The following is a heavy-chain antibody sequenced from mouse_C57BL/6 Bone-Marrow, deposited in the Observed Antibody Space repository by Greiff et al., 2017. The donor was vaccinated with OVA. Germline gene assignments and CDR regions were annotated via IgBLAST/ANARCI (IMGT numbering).Heavy chain of an antibody. Sequence: VKLVESGAELARPGASVKLSCKASGYTFTSYGISWVKQRTGQGLEWIGEIYPRSGNTYYNEKFQGKATITADTSSNTAYLQLSSLTSEDTAIYYCARKGGITTVVATDYWGQGTTLTVSS. CDR3: ARKGGITTVVATDY. V-gene: IGHV1-81*01. CDR1: GYTFTSYG. J-gene: IGHJ2*01. D-gene: IGHD1-1*01. CDR2: IYPRSGNT.